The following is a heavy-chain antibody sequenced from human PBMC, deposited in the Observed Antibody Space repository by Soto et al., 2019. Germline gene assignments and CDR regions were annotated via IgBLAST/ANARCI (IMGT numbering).Heavy chain of an antibody. CDR1: GDSISSNNNY. D-gene: IGHD5-18*01. J-gene: IGHJ5*02. Sequence: SETLSLTCTVSGDSISSNNNYWSWIRQPPGEGLEWIGFISYSGTTSYSPSLKSRVAISLGTSKNQFSLSLSSVTAADTAVYYCARGRGYSYGLDPWGQGTLVTVSS. V-gene: IGHV4-30-4*01. CDR3: ARGRGYSYGLDP. CDR2: ISYSGTT.